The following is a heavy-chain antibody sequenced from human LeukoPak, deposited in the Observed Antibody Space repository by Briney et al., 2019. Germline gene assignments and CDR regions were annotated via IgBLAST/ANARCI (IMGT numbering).Heavy chain of an antibody. CDR2: INPNSGGT. Sequence: ASVKVSCKASGYTFTGYYMHWVRQAPGQGLEWMGWINPNSGGTNYAQKFQGRVTMTRDTSISTAYMELSRLRSDDTAVYYCVRGTEGYCSSTSCISIGWFDPWGQGTLVTVSS. CDR1: GYTFTGYY. V-gene: IGHV1-2*02. CDR3: VRGTEGYCSSTSCISIGWFDP. J-gene: IGHJ5*02. D-gene: IGHD2-2*01.